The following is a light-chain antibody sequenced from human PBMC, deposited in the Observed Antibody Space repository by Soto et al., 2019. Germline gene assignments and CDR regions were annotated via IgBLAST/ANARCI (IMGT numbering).Light chain of an antibody. J-gene: IGKJ1*01. CDR1: QSISTY. CDR3: QQSYSRPRT. V-gene: IGKV1-39*01. Sequence: DIQMTQSPSSLSASVGDRVTLTCRASQSISTYLNWYQQKPGKAPDLLIYTASSLESGVPSRFSGSGSGTDFTLTISSLQPEDFETYFCQQSYSRPRTFGQGTKVDIK. CDR2: TAS.